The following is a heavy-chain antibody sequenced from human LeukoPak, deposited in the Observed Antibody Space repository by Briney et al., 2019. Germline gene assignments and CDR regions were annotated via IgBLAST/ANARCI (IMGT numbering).Heavy chain of an antibody. CDR1: EFSFSSYA. Sequence: PGGSLRLSCAASEFSFSSYAMSWVRQAPGKGLEWVSSFSGSGGSTYYADSVKGRFTISRDNSKNTLYLQMNSRRAEDTAVYYCARDLRPALRIGVGWFDPWGQGTLVTVSS. CDR2: FSGSGGST. D-gene: IGHD4-17*01. V-gene: IGHV3-23*01. J-gene: IGHJ5*02. CDR3: ARDLRPALRIGVGWFDP.